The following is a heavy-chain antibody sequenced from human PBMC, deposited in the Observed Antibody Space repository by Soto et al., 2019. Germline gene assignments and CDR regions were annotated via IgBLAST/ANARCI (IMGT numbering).Heavy chain of an antibody. D-gene: IGHD3-3*01. J-gene: IGHJ4*02. CDR2: ISAYNGNT. CDR3: ARDLYDFLIGYYLYYFDY. V-gene: IGHV1-18*01. Sequence: QVQLVQSGAEVKKPGASVKVSCKASGYTFTSYGISWVRQAPGQGLEWMGWISAYNGNTNYAQKLQGRVTMTTDTATSTAYMELRSLRSDDTAVYYCARDLYDFLIGYYLYYFDYWGQGTLVTVSS. CDR1: GYTFTSYG.